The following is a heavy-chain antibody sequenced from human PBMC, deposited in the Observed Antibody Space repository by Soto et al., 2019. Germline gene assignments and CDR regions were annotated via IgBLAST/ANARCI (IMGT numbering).Heavy chain of an antibody. CDR1: GFTFTKYG. J-gene: IGHJ6*02. CDR2: INPSGGST. Sequence: ASVKVSCKASGFTFTKYGFSWVRQAPGQGLGWMGIINPSGGSTSYAQKFQGRVTMTRDTSTSTVYIELSSLRSEDTAVYYCARDPFVGGFDSNYGYYYYGMDVWGQGTTVTSP. D-gene: IGHD4-4*01. V-gene: IGHV1-46*01. CDR3: ARDPFVGGFDSNYGYYYYGMDV.